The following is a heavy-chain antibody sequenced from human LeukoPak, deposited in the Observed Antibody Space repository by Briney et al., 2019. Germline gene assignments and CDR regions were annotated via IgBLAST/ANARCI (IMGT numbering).Heavy chain of an antibody. J-gene: IGHJ4*02. V-gene: IGHV1-46*01. CDR1: GYTFTGYY. D-gene: IGHD6-19*01. Sequence: ASVKVSCKASGYTFTGYYMHWVRQAPGQGLEWMGIINPSGGSTSYAQKFQGRVTMTRDTSTSTVYMELSSLRSEDTAVYYCARDTEIAVTGTPAPFDYWGQGTLVTVSS. CDR3: ARDTEIAVTGTPAPFDY. CDR2: INPSGGST.